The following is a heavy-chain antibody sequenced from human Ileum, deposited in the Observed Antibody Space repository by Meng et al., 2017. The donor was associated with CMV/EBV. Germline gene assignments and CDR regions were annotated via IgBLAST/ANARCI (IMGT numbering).Heavy chain of an antibody. CDR3: GKERTGYYIQH. Sequence: QVQRVESGGGVVQPGGSLRLSCSASGFTFTSYAMHWVRQAPGKGLEWVAFISYDGIYQYYADSVNGRFTISRDSSKNTLSLQMNSLRAEDTAVYYCGKERTGYYIQHWGQGTLVTVSS. CDR1: GFTFTSYA. CDR2: ISYDGIYQ. J-gene: IGHJ1*01. V-gene: IGHV3-30*02. D-gene: IGHD3/OR15-3a*01.